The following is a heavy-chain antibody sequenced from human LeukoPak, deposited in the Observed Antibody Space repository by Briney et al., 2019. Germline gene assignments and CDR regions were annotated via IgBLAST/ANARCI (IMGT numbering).Heavy chain of an antibody. CDR1: GFTFSSYG. Sequence: GRSLRLSCAASGFTFSSYGMHWVRQAPGKGLEWVAVIWYDGSNKYYADSVKGRFTISRDNSKNTQYLQMNSLRAEDTAVYYCARAANVDIVATTHFDYWGQGTLVTVSS. CDR2: IWYDGSNK. CDR3: ARAANVDIVATTHFDY. J-gene: IGHJ4*02. D-gene: IGHD5-12*01. V-gene: IGHV3-33*01.